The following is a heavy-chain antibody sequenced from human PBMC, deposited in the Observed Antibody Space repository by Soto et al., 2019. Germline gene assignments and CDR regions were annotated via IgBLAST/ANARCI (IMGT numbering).Heavy chain of an antibody. V-gene: IGHV1-69*13. CDR1: GGTFSSYA. Sequence: ASVKVSCKASGGTFSSYAISWVRQAPGQGLEWMGGIIPIFGTANYAQKFQGRVTITADESTSTAYMELSSLRSEDTAVYYCARFNAYCGGDCYSNYWGQGTLVTVSS. CDR2: IIPIFGTA. J-gene: IGHJ4*02. D-gene: IGHD2-21*02. CDR3: ARFNAYCGGDCYSNY.